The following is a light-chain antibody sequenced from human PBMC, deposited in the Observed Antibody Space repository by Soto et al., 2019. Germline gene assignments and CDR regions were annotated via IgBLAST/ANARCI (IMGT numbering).Light chain of an antibody. CDR1: SSNIGGNT. V-gene: IGLV1-44*01. Sequence: QPVLTQPPSASGTPGQRVTLSCSGSSSNIGGNTVNWYQQLPGTAPKLLIYSNNQRPSGVPDRFSGSKSGTSASLAISGLQSEDEADYYCAAWDDSLNGDVFGTGTKLTVL. CDR3: AAWDDSLNGDV. CDR2: SNN. J-gene: IGLJ1*01.